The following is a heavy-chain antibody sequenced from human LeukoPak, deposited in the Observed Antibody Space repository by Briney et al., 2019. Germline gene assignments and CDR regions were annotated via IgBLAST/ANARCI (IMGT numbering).Heavy chain of an antibody. J-gene: IGHJ4*02. CDR3: ATAQTYYDILTGYYNYYFDY. D-gene: IGHD3-9*01. Sequence: ESLKISCKGSGYSFTSYWIGWVRQMPGKGLEWRGIIYPGDSDTRYSPSFQGQVTISADKSISTAYLQWSSLKASDTAMYYCATAQTYYDILTGYYNYYFDYWGQGTLVTVSS. CDR2: IYPGDSDT. CDR1: GYSFTSYW. V-gene: IGHV5-51*01.